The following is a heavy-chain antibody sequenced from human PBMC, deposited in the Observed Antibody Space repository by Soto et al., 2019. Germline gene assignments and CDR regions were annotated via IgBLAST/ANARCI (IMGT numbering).Heavy chain of an antibody. CDR2: INHSGST. Sequence: SETLSLTCAVYGGSFSGYYWSWVRQPPGKGLEWIGEINHSGSTNYNPSLKSRVTISVDTSKNQFSLKLSSVTAADTAVYYCARGVATIIFYYYYYGMDVWGQGTTVTVPS. D-gene: IGHD5-12*01. CDR3: ARGVATIIFYYYYYGMDV. V-gene: IGHV4-34*01. CDR1: GGSFSGYY. J-gene: IGHJ6*02.